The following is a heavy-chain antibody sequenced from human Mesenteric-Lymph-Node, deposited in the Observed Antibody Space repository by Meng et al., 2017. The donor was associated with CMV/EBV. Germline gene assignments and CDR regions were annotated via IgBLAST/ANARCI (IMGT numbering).Heavy chain of an antibody. Sequence: CGYTLTSDESNWGRQATGQGLERRGWMNPNSGNTGAAQKCQGRVTMTRNTSISTAYMELSSLRSEDTAVYYCARGAPHYYGSGSYDHWGQGTLVTVSS. CDR1: GYTLTSDE. D-gene: IGHD3-10*01. CDR3: ARGAPHYYGSGSYDH. V-gene: IGHV1-8*01. J-gene: IGHJ4*02. CDR2: MNPNSGNT.